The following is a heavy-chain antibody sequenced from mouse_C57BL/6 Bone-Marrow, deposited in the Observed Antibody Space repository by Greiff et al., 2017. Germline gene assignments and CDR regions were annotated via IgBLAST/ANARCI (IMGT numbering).Heavy chain of an antibody. J-gene: IGHJ3*01. CDR3: ARKKEIYYEYSWFAY. CDR1: GYTFTSYW. Sequence: QVQLQQPGAELVKPGASVKLSCKASGYTFTSYWMHWVKQRPGQGLEWIGMIHPNSGSTNYNEKFKSKATLTVDKTSSTAYMQLSSLTSEDSAGYYCARKKEIYYEYSWFAYWGQGTLVTVSA. V-gene: IGHV1-64*01. CDR2: IHPNSGST. D-gene: IGHD2-4*01.